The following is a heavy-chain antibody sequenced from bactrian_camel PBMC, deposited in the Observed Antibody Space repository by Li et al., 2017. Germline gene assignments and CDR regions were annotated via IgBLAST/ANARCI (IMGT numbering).Heavy chain of an antibody. Sequence: HVQLVESGGGLVQPGGSLRLSCAASGYTGSTICMAWFRQAPGKEREGVASSSTDGSTSYADSVKGRFTISQDNVKNTVNLQMNSLIPEDTALYYCAADCNGPEYGGSILQSPADFGYLGQGTQVTVS. J-gene: IGHJ6*01. CDR2: SSTDGST. CDR3: AADCNGPEYGGSILQSPADFGY. D-gene: IGHD6*01. V-gene: IGHV3S53*01. CDR1: GYTGSTIC.